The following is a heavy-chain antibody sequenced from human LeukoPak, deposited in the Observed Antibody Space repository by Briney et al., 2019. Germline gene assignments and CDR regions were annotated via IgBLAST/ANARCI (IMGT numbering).Heavy chain of an antibody. CDR1: GGSISSSSYY. J-gene: IGHJ3*02. CDR3: ARESGGTPDAFDI. Sequence: PSETLSLTCTVSGGSISSSSYYWGWVRHPPGKGLEWIGSIYYSGSTYYNPSLKSRVTISVDTSKNQFSLKLSSVTAADTAVYYCARESGGTPDAFDIWGQGTMVTVSS. CDR2: IYYSGST. V-gene: IGHV4-39*07. D-gene: IGHD3-16*01.